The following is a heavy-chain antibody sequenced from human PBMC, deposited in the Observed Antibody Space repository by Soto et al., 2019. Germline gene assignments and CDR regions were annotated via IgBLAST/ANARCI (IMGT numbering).Heavy chain of an antibody. CDR2: IYYSGST. Sequence: QVQLQESGPGLVKPSETLSLTCTVSGGSISSSYWTWIRQPPGKGLEWIGYIYYSGSTNYNPSLKSRVPISINTSQNQFSLKLSSVTAADTAVYYCASSEYSGSYAFDYWGQGTLVTVSS. CDR1: GGSISSSY. J-gene: IGHJ4*02. D-gene: IGHD1-26*01. V-gene: IGHV4-59*01. CDR3: ASSEYSGSYAFDY.